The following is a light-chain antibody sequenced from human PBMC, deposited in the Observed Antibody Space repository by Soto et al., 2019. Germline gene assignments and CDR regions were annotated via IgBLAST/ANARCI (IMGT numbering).Light chain of an antibody. CDR1: QCFVYSDGNIY. CDR3: MQGTHWPIT. J-gene: IGKJ5*01. V-gene: IGKV2-30*01. Sequence: VVIAQSPLSVPSTPVHPASISCRSSQCFVYSDGNIYLSWFHQRPGQSPRRLIYKVSNRDSGVPARFSGSGSGTDFALKISRVEAEDVGVYYCMQGTHWPITFGQGTRLEIK. CDR2: KVS.